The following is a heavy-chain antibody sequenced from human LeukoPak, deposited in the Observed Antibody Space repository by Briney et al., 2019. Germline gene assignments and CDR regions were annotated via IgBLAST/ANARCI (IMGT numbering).Heavy chain of an antibody. V-gene: IGHV1-2*02. J-gene: IGHJ4*02. Sequence: GASVKVSCKASGYTFTCYYMHWVRQAPGQGLEWVGLVNPNNGDTKYAQKFQGRVTMTRDTSVSTAYMELSRLRSDDTAVYYCARDSRVTNGDYWGQGTLVTVSS. CDR2: VNPNNGDT. D-gene: IGHD3-10*01. CDR3: ARDSRVTNGDY. CDR1: GYTFTCYY.